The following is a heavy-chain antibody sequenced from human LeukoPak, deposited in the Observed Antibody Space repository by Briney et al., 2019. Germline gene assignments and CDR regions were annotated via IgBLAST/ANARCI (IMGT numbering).Heavy chain of an antibody. V-gene: IGHV3-48*01. J-gene: IGHJ4*02. CDR1: GFIFSDFD. D-gene: IGHD1-26*01. CDR2: ISTRYNVI. Sequence: GGSLRLSCAASGFIFSDFDMNWVRQAPGKGLEWVSFISTRYNVIYYADSVKGRFTASRDDAKNSLYLQMNSLRAEDTALYYCAKDQMPGATTGPGYWGQGTLVTVSS. CDR3: AKDQMPGATTGPGY.